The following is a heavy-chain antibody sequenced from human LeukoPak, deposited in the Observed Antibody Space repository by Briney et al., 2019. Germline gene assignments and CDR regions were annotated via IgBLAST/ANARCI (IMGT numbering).Heavy chain of an antibody. D-gene: IGHD5-18*01. J-gene: IGHJ4*02. CDR3: VREDTAMVNY. Sequence: PPETLSLTCTVSGGSISSSSYYSGWIRQHPGKGLEWIGRIYYSGVTYYNPSLKSRATISVDTSKNQFSLKLSSVTAADTAVYYCVREDTAMVNYWGQGTLVTVSS. V-gene: IGHV4-39*07. CDR1: GGSISSSSYY. CDR2: IYYSGVT.